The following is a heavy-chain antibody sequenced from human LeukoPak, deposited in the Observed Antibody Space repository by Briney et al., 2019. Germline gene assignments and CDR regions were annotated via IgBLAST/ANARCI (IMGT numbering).Heavy chain of an antibody. J-gene: IGHJ6*03. Sequence: ASVKVSCKASGYTFTGYYMHWVRQAPEQGLEWMGWINPNSGGTNYAQKFQGRVTMTRDTSISTAYMELSRLRSDDTAVYYCARVGLQKYYYYYMDVWGKGTTVTVSS. CDR1: GYTFTGYY. D-gene: IGHD4-11*01. CDR2: INPNSGGT. V-gene: IGHV1-2*02. CDR3: ARVGLQKYYYYYMDV.